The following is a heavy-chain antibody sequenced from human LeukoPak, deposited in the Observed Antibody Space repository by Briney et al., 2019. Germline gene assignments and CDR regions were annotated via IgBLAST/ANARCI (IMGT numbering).Heavy chain of an antibody. CDR2: IYTSGST. D-gene: IGHD3-10*01. CDR3: ARAVRVRGVISNYYYMDV. V-gene: IGHV4-61*02. CDR1: GGSISSGSYY. J-gene: IGHJ6*03. Sequence: PSETLSLTCTVSGGSISSGSYYWSWIRQPAGKGLEWIGRIYTSGSTNYNPSLKSRVTISVDTSKNQFSLKLSSVTAADTAVYYCARAVRVRGVISNYYYMDVWGKGTTVTVSS.